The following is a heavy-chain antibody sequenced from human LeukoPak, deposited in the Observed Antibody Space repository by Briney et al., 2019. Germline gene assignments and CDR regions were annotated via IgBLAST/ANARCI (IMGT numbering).Heavy chain of an antibody. CDR1: GFTFSSYW. D-gene: IGHD6-13*01. CDR2: INSDGRST. CDR3: ARGVGSSSVAGLSQRVPTDP. V-gene: IGHV3-74*01. J-gene: IGHJ5*02. Sequence: GGSLRLSCAASGFTFSSYWMHWVRQAPGKGLVWVSRINSDGRSTSYADSVKGRFTISRDNAKNTLHLQMNSLRAEDTAMYYCARGVGSSSVAGLSQRVPTDPWGQGTLVTVSS.